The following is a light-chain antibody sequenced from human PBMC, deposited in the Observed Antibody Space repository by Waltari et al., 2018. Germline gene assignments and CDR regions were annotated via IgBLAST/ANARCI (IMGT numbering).Light chain of an antibody. V-gene: IGLV3-21*02. CDR3: HVWDSISDHVI. CDR2: VDT. CDR1: NLGSNS. Sequence: SYVLTQPPSVSVAPGQTARITCGDNNLGSNSVHWYQQKPGQAPLLVVSVDTDRPSGIPERFSGSHSGTTATLTISRVEAGDEADYYCHVWDSISDHVIFGGGTKLTVL. J-gene: IGLJ2*01.